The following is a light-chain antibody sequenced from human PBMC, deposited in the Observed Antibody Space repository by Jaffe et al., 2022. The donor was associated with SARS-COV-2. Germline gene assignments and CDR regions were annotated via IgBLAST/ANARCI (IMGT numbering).Light chain of an antibody. CDR1: SSDVGDYNF. Sequence: QSALTQPASVSGSPGQSITISCTGTSSDVGDYNFVSWYQHHPGKAPKVMIYDVNNRPSGVSARFSGSKSGNTASLTISGLQAEDEAHYYCSSYTRSGRVFGGGTKLTVL. V-gene: IGLV2-14*03. J-gene: IGLJ3*02. CDR3: SSYTRSGRV. CDR2: DVN.